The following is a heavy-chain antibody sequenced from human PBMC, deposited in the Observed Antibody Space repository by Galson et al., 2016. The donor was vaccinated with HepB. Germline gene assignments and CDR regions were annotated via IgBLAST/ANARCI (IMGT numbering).Heavy chain of an antibody. CDR3: AKGPNSGSLYYYFMDV. D-gene: IGHD3-22*01. J-gene: IGHJ6*02. CDR1: GFMFDDYA. V-gene: IGHV3-9*01. Sequence: SLRLSCAASGFMFDDYALHWVRQVPGKGPEWVSGISWNGNAIAYADSVKGRFTVSRDNAKNSLYLQMNSLRVEDTAVYYCAKGPNSGSLYYYFMDVWGQGTRVTVSS. CDR2: ISWNGNAI.